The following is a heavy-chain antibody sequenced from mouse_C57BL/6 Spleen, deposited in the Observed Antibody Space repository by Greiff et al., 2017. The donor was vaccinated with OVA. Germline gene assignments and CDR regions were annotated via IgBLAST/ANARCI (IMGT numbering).Heavy chain of an antibody. CDR3: ARTTVVATPFDY. CDR1: GYTFTSYW. CDR2: IDPSDSYT. V-gene: IGHV1-59*01. D-gene: IGHD1-1*01. J-gene: IGHJ2*01. Sequence: QVQLQQPGAELVRPGTSVKLSCKASGYTFTSYWMHWVKQRPGQGLEWIGVIDPSDSYTNYNQKFKGKATLTVDPSSSTAYMPLSSLTSEDSAVFYWARTTVVATPFDYWGQGTTLTVSS.